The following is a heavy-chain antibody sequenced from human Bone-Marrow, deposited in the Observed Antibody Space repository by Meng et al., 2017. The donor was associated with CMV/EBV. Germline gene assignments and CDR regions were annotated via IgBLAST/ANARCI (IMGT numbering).Heavy chain of an antibody. CDR1: GFTFSDYY. V-gene: IGHV3-11*04. CDR2: ISSSGSTI. Sequence: GESLKISCAASGFTFSDYYMSWIRQAPGKGLEWVSYISSSGSTIYYADSVKGRFTISRDNAKNSLYLQMNSLRAEDTAVYYCARVQRGYSSSWTSFDYWGQGTLVTVSS. D-gene: IGHD6-13*01. CDR3: ARVQRGYSSSWTSFDY. J-gene: IGHJ4*02.